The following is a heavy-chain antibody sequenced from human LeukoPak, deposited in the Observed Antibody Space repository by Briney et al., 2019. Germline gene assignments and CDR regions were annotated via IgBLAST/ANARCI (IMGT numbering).Heavy chain of an antibody. CDR2: IKQDGSEK. V-gene: IGHV3-7*03. CDR3: AGVSEDIVATMVYYYYYYGMDV. Sequence: SGGSLRLSCAASGFTFSSYWMSWVRQAPGKGLEWVANIKQDGSEKYYVDSVKGRFTISRDNAKNSLYLQMNSLRAEDTAVYYCAGVSEDIVATMVYYYYYYGMDVWGKGTTVTVSS. J-gene: IGHJ6*04. CDR1: GFTFSSYW. D-gene: IGHD5-12*01.